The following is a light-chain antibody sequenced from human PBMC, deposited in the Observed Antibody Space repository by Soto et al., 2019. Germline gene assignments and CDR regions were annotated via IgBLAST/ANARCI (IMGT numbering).Light chain of an antibody. CDR3: STWDDSLDGVV. V-gene: IGLV1-44*01. CDR1: SSNIGSNS. J-gene: IGLJ2*01. Sequence: QSVLTQPPSESGAPGQTVTISCSGSSSNIGSNSVNWYQQVAGTAPKLLIYGNNQRPSGVPHRFSDSKSGTSASLAISGLQAEDEADYYCSTWDDSLDGVVFGGGTKLTVL. CDR2: GNN.